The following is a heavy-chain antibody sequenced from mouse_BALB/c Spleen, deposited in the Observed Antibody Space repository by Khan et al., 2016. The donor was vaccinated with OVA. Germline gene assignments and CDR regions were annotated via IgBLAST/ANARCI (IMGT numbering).Heavy chain of an antibody. J-gene: IGHJ3*01. CDR1: GYSFITYW. CDR3: ARRGLNGIFVY. CDR2: IDPSTGYA. D-gene: IGHD1-3*01. V-gene: IGHV1-7*01. Sequence: QIQLVQSGAELAKPGASLKMSCTASGYSFITYWIHWVKQRPGQGLEWIGYIDPSTGYAEYNQKFTDKATLTADKSSSTAYMQLTSLTSEDSAVYYCARRGLNGIFVYWGQGTLVTVSA.